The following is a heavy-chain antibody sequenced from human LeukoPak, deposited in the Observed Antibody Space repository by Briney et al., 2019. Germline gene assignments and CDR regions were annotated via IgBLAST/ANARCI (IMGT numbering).Heavy chain of an antibody. CDR3: TRGRWLPDY. V-gene: IGHV3-48*03. CDR2: ISSSGSTK. Sequence: PGGSLRLSCAASGFTFSSYAMSWVRQAPGKGLEWVSYISSSGSTKYYADSVKGRFTFSRDNAKNSLYLQMNSLRAEDTAVYYCTRGRWLPDYWGQGTLVTVSS. J-gene: IGHJ4*02. CDR1: GFTFSSYA. D-gene: IGHD5-24*01.